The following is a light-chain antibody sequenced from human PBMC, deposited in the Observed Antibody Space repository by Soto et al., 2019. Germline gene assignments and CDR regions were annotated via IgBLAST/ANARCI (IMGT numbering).Light chain of an antibody. CDR3: QQSYSTPRT. Sequence: DIHLTDSTSSLSASVGDRVAITCRASESISSYLNWYQQKPGKAPKLLIYAASSLQSGVPSRFSGSGSGTDFTLTISSLQPEDFVTYYCQQSYSTPRTFAEGTKVDIK. J-gene: IGKJ1*01. CDR1: ESISSY. CDR2: AAS. V-gene: IGKV1-39*01.